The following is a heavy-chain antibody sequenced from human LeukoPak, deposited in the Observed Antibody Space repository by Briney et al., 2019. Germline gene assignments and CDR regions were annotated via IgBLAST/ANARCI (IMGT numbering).Heavy chain of an antibody. V-gene: IGHV1-46*01. CDR2: INPSGGST. CDR1: GYTFTSYY. CDR3: ARDQDYYGSGSQGGGYYCYYMDV. Sequence: GASVKVSCKASGYTFTSYYMHWVRQAPGQGLEWMGIINPSGGSTSYAQKFQGRVTMTRDTSTSTVYMELSSLRSEDTAVYYCARDQDYYGSGSQGGGYYCYYMDVWGKGTTVTVSS. D-gene: IGHD3-10*01. J-gene: IGHJ6*03.